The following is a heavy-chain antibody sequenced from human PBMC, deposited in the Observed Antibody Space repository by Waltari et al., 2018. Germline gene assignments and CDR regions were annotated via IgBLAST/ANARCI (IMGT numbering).Heavy chain of an antibody. V-gene: IGHV1-2*06. J-gene: IGHJ1*01. CDR2: VNGNTGGT. CDR1: GYPFTGFF. D-gene: IGHD3-3*01. Sequence: QAQLVQSGAEVKKPGASVKVSCQASGYPFTGFFIHWVRQAPGQGLEWMGRVNGNTGGTKYAQKFQGRVTMTRDTSINTAFLELNSLGYDDTAVYFCARARDFWTGYYSTWGQ. CDR3: ARARDFWTGYYST.